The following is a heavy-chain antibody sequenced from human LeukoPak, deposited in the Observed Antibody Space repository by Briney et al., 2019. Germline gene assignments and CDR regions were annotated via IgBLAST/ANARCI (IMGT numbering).Heavy chain of an antibody. CDR2: ISGGGDST. Sequence: GGSLRLSCAASGFTFSDYAMTWVRQTRGKGLEWVSVISGGGDSTDYADSMKGRFTISRDNSKNTLYLQMNSLRAVDTALYYCAKLGCTGTICYANYWGQGTLVTVSS. D-gene: IGHD2-2*01. V-gene: IGHV3-23*01. J-gene: IGHJ4*02. CDR1: GFTFSDYA. CDR3: AKLGCTGTICYANY.